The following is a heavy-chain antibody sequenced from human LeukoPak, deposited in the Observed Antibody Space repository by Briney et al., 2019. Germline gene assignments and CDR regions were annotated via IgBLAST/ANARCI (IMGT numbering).Heavy chain of an antibody. Sequence: GGSLRLSCAASGFSISNYAMNWVRQAPGKGLQWVSSITGSGTSTYYTDSVKGRFTISRDNSKNSLFLQMNSLRAEDTAVYYCARDSPGTTASDYWGQGTLVTVS. J-gene: IGHJ4*02. CDR2: ITGSGTST. CDR1: GFSISNYA. D-gene: IGHD1-1*01. CDR3: ARDSPGTTASDY. V-gene: IGHV3-23*01.